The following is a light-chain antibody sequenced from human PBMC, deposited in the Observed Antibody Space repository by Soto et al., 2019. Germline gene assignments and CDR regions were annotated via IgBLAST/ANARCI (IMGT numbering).Light chain of an antibody. V-gene: IGKV3-15*01. J-gene: IGKJ1*01. CDR2: GEF. Sequence: EIVMTQSPVTLSVSPGERATLSCRASQSINSNLAWYQQKPGQAPSLLIYGEFTRATGIPARFSGTGSGTEFTLTISSLQSEDLALYYCQQYNDWPLTFGQGTQVDI. CDR1: QSINSN. CDR3: QQYNDWPLT.